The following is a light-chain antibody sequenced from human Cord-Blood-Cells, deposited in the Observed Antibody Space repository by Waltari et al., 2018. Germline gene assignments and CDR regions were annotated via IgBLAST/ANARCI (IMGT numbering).Light chain of an antibody. CDR1: QSVSSN. V-gene: IGKV3-15*01. CDR2: GAS. CDR3: QQYNNWPPWT. Sequence: EILMTQSPATLSVSPGERATLSCRASQSVSSNVPWSQQKPGQAPRLLIYGASTRSTGIPARFSGSGSGTEFTLTISSLQSEDFAVDYWQQYNNWPPWTFGQGTKVEIK. J-gene: IGKJ1*01.